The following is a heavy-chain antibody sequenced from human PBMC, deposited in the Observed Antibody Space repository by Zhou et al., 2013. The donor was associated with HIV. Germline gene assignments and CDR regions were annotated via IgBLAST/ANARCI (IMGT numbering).Heavy chain of an antibody. CDR2: IIPIFDTS. D-gene: IGHD3-16*01. J-gene: IGHJ4*02. CDR3: ARVSDYVWGISRLNIFFDY. Sequence: QVHLVQSGAEVKKPGSSVKVSCKASGGTFSSYAISWVRQAPGQGLEWMGGIIPIFDTSNYAQKFQGRVTITTDESTSTAYMELSSLRSEDTAVYYCARVSDYVWGISRLNIFFDYWGQGTLVTVSS. V-gene: IGHV1-69*05. CDR1: GGTFSSYA.